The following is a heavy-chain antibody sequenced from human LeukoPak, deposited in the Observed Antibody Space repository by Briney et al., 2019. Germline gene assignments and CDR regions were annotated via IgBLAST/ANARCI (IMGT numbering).Heavy chain of an antibody. Sequence: PGGSLRLSCAASGFTFSSYAMHWVRQAPGKGLEWVAVISYDGSNKYYADSVKGRFTISRDNSKNTLYLQMNSLRAEDTAVCYCARDDCSSTSCYSYYYGMDVWGQGTTVTVSS. J-gene: IGHJ6*02. CDR3: ARDDCSSTSCYSYYYGMDV. CDR1: GFTFSSYA. V-gene: IGHV3-30-3*01. CDR2: ISYDGSNK. D-gene: IGHD2-2*02.